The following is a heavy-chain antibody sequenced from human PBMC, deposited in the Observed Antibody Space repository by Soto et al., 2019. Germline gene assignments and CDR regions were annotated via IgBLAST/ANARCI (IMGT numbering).Heavy chain of an antibody. J-gene: IGHJ4*02. CDR1: GDSVSSNSAA. CDR3: TRHEGGAAADRPLDY. V-gene: IGHV6-1*01. D-gene: IGHD6-13*01. Sequence: SQTRSLTCAMSGDSVSSNSAAWNWIRQSPSRGLEWLGRTYYRSKWYNDYAVSVKSRITINPDTSKNQFSLQLNSVTPEDTAVYYCTRHEGGAAADRPLDYWGQGTLVTVSS. CDR2: TYYRSKWYN.